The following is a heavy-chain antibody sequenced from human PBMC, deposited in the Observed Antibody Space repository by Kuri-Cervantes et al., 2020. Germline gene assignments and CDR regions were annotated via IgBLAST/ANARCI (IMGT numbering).Heavy chain of an antibody. CDR3: ARGAGDYGGNSDY. CDR2: MYYSGST. Sequence: SETLSLTCTVSGGSISRNDYYWGWIRQPPGKGLEWIASMYYSGSTDYNPSLKSRVTISVDTSKNQFSLKLSSVTAADTAVYYCARGAGDYGGNSDYWGQGTLVTVSS. V-gene: IGHV4-39*07. D-gene: IGHD4-23*01. J-gene: IGHJ4*02. CDR1: GGSISRNDYY.